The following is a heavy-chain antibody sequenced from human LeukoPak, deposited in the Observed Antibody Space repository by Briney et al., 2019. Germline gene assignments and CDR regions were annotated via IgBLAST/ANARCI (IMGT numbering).Heavy chain of an antibody. Sequence: EALSLTCAVYGGSFSGYYWSWIRQPPGEGLEWIGEVNHSGSTNYNPSLKSRVTISVDTSKNQFSLKLSSVTAADTAVYYCARGYYDSSGYYYYFDYWGQGTLVTVSS. CDR2: VNHSGST. CDR1: GGSFSGYY. D-gene: IGHD3-22*01. CDR3: ARGYYDSSGYYYYFDY. V-gene: IGHV4-34*01. J-gene: IGHJ4*02.